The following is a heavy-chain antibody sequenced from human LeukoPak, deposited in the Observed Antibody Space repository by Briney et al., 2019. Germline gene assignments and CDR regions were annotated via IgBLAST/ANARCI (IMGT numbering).Heavy chain of an antibody. CDR1: GYTFTSYD. CDR2: MNPNSGNT. J-gene: IGHJ6*03. CDR3: ARADGDYLAYYYYYMDV. V-gene: IGHV1-8*03. D-gene: IGHD4-17*01. Sequence: ASVKVSCKASGYTFTSYDINWVRQATGQGLEWMGWMNPNSGNTGYAQKFQGRVTITRNTSISTAYMELSSLRSEDTAVYYCARADGDYLAYYYYYMDVWGKGTTVTVSS.